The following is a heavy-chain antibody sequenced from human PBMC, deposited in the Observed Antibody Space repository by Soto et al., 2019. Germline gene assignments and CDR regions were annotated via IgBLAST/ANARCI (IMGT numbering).Heavy chain of an antibody. CDR1: GFTFSGYS. J-gene: IGHJ5*02. Sequence: EVHLVESGGGLVQWGGSLRLSCAASGFTFSGYSVNWVRQAPGKGLEWVSSISSSSSYIYYADSVKGRFTISRDNAKNSLYLQMNSLRAEDTAVYYCAREEWTKNRRFDPWGQGTLVTVSS. CDR2: ISSSSSYI. CDR3: AREEWTKNRRFDP. D-gene: IGHD3-3*01. V-gene: IGHV3-21*01.